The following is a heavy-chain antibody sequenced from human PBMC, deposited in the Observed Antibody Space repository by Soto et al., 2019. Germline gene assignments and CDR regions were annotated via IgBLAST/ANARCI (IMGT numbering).Heavy chain of an antibody. CDR2: ISYDGSNK. J-gene: IGHJ4*02. CDR1: GFTFSSYG. D-gene: IGHD6-19*01. Sequence: QVQLVESGGGVVQPGRSLRLSCAASGFTFSSYGMHWVRQAPGKGLEWVAVISYDGSNKYYADSVKGRFTISRDNSKNTLYVQMNSLRAEDTAVYYCAKAVAGPFDYWGQGTLVTVSS. V-gene: IGHV3-30*18. CDR3: AKAVAGPFDY.